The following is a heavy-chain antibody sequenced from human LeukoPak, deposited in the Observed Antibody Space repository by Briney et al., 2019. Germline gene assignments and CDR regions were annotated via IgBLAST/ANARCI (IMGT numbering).Heavy chain of an antibody. J-gene: IGHJ4*02. CDR1: GFTFSSYL. CDR3: ARGGRSDSSGYYTTFDY. V-gene: IGHV3-64*01. D-gene: IGHD3-22*01. Sequence: GGSLRLSCAASGFTFSSYLMHWVRQAPGKGLEYVSAINTNGGSTYYANSVKGRFTISRDNSKNTLYLQMGSLRAEDMAVYYCARGGRSDSSGYYTTFDYWGQGTLVTVSS. CDR2: INTNGGST.